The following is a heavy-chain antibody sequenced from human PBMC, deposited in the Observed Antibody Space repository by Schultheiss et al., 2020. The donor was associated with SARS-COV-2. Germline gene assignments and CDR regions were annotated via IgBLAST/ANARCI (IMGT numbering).Heavy chain of an antibody. D-gene: IGHD1-7*01. J-gene: IGHJ4*02. V-gene: IGHV3-30*18. Sequence: GGSLRLSCAASGFTFSSYGMHWVRQAPGKGLEWVAVISYDGSNKYYADSVKGRFTISRDNSKNTLYLQMNSLRAEDTAVYYCAKGLTGTTYRTFYFDYWGQGTLVTVSS. CDR2: ISYDGSNK. CDR3: AKGLTGTTYRTFYFDY. CDR1: GFTFSSYG.